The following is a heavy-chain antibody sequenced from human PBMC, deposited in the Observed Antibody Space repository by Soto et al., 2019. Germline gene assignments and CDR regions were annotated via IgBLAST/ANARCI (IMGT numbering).Heavy chain of an antibody. V-gene: IGHV4-59*01. Sequence: SETLSLTCTVSGGSISSYYWSRIRQPPGKGLEWIGYICYSGSTNYNPSLKSRVTISVDTSKNQFSLKLSSVTAADTAVYYCARTGLNCSGGSCFWLDYWGQGTLVTVSS. D-gene: IGHD2-15*01. CDR3: ARTGLNCSGGSCFWLDY. CDR1: GGSISSYY. J-gene: IGHJ4*02. CDR2: ICYSGST.